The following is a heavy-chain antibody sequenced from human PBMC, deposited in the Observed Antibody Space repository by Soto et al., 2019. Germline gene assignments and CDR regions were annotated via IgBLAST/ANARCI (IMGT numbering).Heavy chain of an antibody. D-gene: IGHD3-3*01. CDR1: GYSFSNYG. J-gene: IGHJ6*02. CDR2: ISYYGITK. V-gene: IGHV3-30*18. Sequence: QAQLVESGGGVVQPGRSLRLSCEASGYSFSNYGMHWVRQAPGKGLEWVAAISYYGITKYYSDSLKGRFTISKDNSKNTLYLEMNSRRPEDTAVYYCAKDMTRFLAWPHYFRGLDVWGQGTTVTVSS. CDR3: AKDMTRFLAWPHYFRGLDV.